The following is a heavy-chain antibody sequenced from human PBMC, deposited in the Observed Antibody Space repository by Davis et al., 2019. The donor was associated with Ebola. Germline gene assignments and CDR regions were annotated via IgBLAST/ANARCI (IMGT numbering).Heavy chain of an antibody. CDR1: GFTFSSYS. V-gene: IGHV3-21*01. Sequence: GESLRISCAASGFTFSSYSMNWVRQAPGKGLEWVSSISSSSSYIYYADSVKGRFTISRDNAKNSLYLQMNSLRAEDTAVYYCVRDRHIALLYYFDSWGQGTLVTVSS. CDR3: VRDRHIALLYYFDS. J-gene: IGHJ4*02. D-gene: IGHD2-21*01. CDR2: ISSSSSYI.